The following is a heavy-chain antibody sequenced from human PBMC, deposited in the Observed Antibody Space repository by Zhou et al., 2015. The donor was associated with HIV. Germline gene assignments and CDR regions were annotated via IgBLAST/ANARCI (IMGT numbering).Heavy chain of an antibody. CDR2: TSSHNGKT. V-gene: IGHV1-18*01. Sequence: QVHLVQSGAEVKKPGASVKVSCKASGYSFTDYGVSWVRQAPGQGLEWMGWTSSHNGKTNYAQNLQGRVTMTADASTSTIDMDLRDLRSDDTAVYYCARDNWNSFEHWGQGTLVTVSS. D-gene: IGHD1-1*01. CDR3: ARDNWNSFEH. CDR1: GYSFTDYG. J-gene: IGHJ4*02.